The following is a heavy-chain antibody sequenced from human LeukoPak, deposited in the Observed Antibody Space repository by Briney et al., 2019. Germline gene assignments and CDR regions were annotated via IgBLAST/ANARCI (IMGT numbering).Heavy chain of an antibody. CDR3: ARQTMLRLAPPDY. CDR2: IYPGDSDI. CDR1: GYSFW. V-gene: IGHV5-51*01. J-gene: IGHJ4*02. Sequence: GESLKISCKGSGYSFWIGWVRQMPGKGLEWMGIIYPGDSDIRYSPSFQGQVTISADKSISTAYLQWSSLKASDSAMYYCARQTMLRLAPPDYWGQGTLVTVSS. D-gene: IGHD3-10*01.